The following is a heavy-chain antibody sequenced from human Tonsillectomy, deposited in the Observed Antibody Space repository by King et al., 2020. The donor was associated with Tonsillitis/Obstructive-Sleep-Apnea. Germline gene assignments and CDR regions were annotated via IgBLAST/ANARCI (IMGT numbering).Heavy chain of an antibody. J-gene: IGHJ2*01. V-gene: IGHV3-7*04. CDR3: ARDWDGDYAYWYFDL. CDR2: IKQDGSEK. Sequence: VQLVESGGGLVQPGGSLRLSCAASGFTFSSYWMTWVRQAPGKGLEWVANIKQDGSEKYYVDSVKGRCTISRDNAKNSLSLQMNSLRGEDTAVYYCARDWDGDYAYWYFDLWGRGTLVTVSS. CDR1: GFTFSSYW. D-gene: IGHD4-17*01.